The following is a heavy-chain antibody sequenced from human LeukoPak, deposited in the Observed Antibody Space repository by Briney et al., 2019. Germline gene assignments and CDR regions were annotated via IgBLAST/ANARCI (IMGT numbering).Heavy chain of an antibody. CDR1: GGSISNYH. CDR2: IYSSGTT. V-gene: IGHV4-4*07. J-gene: IGHJ4*02. CDR3: ASHRGAWWGYFDY. Sequence: KPSETLSLTCTVSGGSISNYHWSWIRQPAEKGLEWIGRIYSSGTTNYSPSPKSRVTMSVDTSKNQFSLKLNSVTVADTAVYYCASHRGAWWGYFDYWGQGILVTVSS. D-gene: IGHD2-8*02.